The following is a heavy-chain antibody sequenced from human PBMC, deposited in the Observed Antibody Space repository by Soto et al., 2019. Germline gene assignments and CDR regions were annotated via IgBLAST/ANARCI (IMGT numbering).Heavy chain of an antibody. Sequence: GGSLRLSCAASGFTFMSYTMNWVRQAPGTGLEWVASISSSSSYIEYADSLKGRFTISRDNAKNSVHLQMRSLRAEDTAVYYCARGSFFYETSGYYSPDYWGQGTLVTVSS. J-gene: IGHJ4*02. V-gene: IGHV3-21*01. CDR3: ARGSFFYETSGYYSPDY. D-gene: IGHD3-22*01. CDR2: ISSSSSYI. CDR1: GFTFMSYT.